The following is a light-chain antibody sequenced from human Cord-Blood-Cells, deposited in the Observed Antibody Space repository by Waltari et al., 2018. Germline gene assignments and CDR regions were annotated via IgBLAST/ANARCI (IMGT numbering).Light chain of an antibody. Sequence: QSALPQPASLSGSPGLSLTISCPGTSSAVGSYNLVSWYQQHPGKAPKLMIYEGSKRPSGVSNRFSGSKSGNTASLTISGLQAEDEADYYCCSYAGSSTWVFGGGTKLTVL. CDR1: SSAVGSYNL. CDR2: EGS. V-gene: IGLV2-23*01. J-gene: IGLJ3*02. CDR3: CSYAGSSTWV.